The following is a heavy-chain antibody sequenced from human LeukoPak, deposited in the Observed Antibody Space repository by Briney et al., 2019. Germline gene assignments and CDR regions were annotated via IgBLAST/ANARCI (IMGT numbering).Heavy chain of an antibody. D-gene: IGHD6-13*01. CDR2: IYHSGST. V-gene: IGHV4-30-2*01. CDR3: ARAHSSSWYTFDP. J-gene: IGHJ5*02. CDR1: GGSISSGGYS. Sequence: SQTLSLTCAVSGGSISSGGYSWSWIRQPPGKGLERIGYIYHSGSTYYNPSLKSRVTISVGRSKNQFSLKLSSVTAADTAVYYCARAHSSSWYTFDPWGQGTLVTVSS.